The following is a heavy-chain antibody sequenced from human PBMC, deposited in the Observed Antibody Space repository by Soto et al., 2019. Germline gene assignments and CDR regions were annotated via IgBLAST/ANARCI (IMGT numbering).Heavy chain of an antibody. CDR1: GGSVSSTNW. D-gene: IGHD5-18*01. J-gene: IGHJ5*02. Sequence: SETLSLTCAVSGGSVSSTNWWSWVRQSPGKGLEWIGDIYHSGSTNYNPALKSRVTISVDTSKSQFSLKLSSVTAADTAVYYCAKDSGYNYGYFRWFDPWGQGTLVTVSS. V-gene: IGHV4-4*02. CDR2: IYHSGST. CDR3: AKDSGYNYGYFRWFDP.